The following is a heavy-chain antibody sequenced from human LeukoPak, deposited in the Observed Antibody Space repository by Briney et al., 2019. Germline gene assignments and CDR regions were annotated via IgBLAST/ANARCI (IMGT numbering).Heavy chain of an antibody. V-gene: IGHV4-38-2*01. CDR3: ARAGGLPYHFDY. D-gene: IGHD3-16*01. Sequence: RASETLSLTCAVSGYSISSGYYWGWIRQPPGKGPEWIGSIYHSGSTYYNPSLKSRVTISVDTSKNQFSLKLSSVTAADTAMFYCARAGGLPYHFDYWGQGTLVTVSS. CDR2: IYHSGST. CDR1: GYSISSGYY. J-gene: IGHJ4*02.